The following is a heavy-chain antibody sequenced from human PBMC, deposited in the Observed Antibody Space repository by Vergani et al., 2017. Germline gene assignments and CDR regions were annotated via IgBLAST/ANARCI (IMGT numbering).Heavy chain of an antibody. D-gene: IGHD5-18*01. Sequence: QVQLVQSGAEVKKPGSSVKVSCKASGGTFSSYAISWVRQAPGQGLEWMGGIIPIFGTANYAQKFQGRVTITADESTSTAYMELSSLRSEDTAVYYCAGDAALADTAMVNPFGYWGQGTLVTVSS. CDR1: GGTFSSYA. V-gene: IGHV1-69*01. CDR2: IIPIFGTA. J-gene: IGHJ4*02. CDR3: AGDAALADTAMVNPFGY.